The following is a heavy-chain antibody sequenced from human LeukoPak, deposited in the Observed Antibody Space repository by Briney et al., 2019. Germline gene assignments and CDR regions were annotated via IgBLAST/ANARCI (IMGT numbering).Heavy chain of an antibody. Sequence: ASVTVSCKASGYTFTGYYMHWVRQAPGQGLEWMGRIHPNSDGTNYAQKFQGRVTMTRDTSISTAYMELSRLRSDDTAVYYCARYANYDILTGYYTYFDYWGQGTLVTVSS. D-gene: IGHD3-9*01. CDR1: GYTFTGYY. V-gene: IGHV1-2*06. J-gene: IGHJ4*02. CDR3: ARYANYDILTGYYTYFDY. CDR2: IHPNSDGT.